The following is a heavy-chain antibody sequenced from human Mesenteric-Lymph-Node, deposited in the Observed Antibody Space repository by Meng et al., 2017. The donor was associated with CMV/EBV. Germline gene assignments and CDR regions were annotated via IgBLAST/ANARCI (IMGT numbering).Heavy chain of an antibody. Sequence: SETLSLTCAVYGGSFSGYYWSWIRQPPGKGLEWIGEINHSGSTNYNPSLKSRVTISVDTSKNQFSLKLSSVTAADTAVYYCARSGYSYGLDYWGQGTLVTVSS. V-gene: IGHV4-34*01. J-gene: IGHJ4*02. CDR3: ARSGYSYGLDY. D-gene: IGHD5-18*01. CDR1: GGSFSGYY. CDR2: INHSGST.